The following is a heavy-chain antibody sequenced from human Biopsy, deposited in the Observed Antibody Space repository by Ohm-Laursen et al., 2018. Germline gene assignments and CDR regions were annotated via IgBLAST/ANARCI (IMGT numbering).Heavy chain of an antibody. CDR2: MSRSGDTI. CDR3: ARGANPFHY. CDR1: ESTFRSYW. D-gene: IGHD4/OR15-4a*01. J-gene: IGHJ4*02. V-gene: IGHV3-48*03. Sequence: SLRLSCAASESTFRSYWMDWVRQAPGKGLEWVSYMSRSGDTIYYADSVKGRFTISRDNAKNSLYLQMNSLRADDTAVYYCARGANPFHYWGRGTLVTVSS.